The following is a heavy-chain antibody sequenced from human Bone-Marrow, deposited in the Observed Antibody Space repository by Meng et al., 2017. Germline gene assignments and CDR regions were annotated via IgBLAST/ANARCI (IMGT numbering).Heavy chain of an antibody. CDR1: GFTFSSYE. V-gene: IGHV3-20*04. J-gene: IGHJ3*02. CDR3: ATEFYYYDSSGDHAFDI. D-gene: IGHD3-22*01. Sequence: GGSLRLSCAASGFTFSSYEMNWVRQAPGKGLEWVSGINWNGGSTGYADSVKGRFTISRDNAKNSLYLQMNSLRAEDTALYYCATEFYYYDSSGDHAFDIWGQGTMVTVSS. CDR2: INWNGGST.